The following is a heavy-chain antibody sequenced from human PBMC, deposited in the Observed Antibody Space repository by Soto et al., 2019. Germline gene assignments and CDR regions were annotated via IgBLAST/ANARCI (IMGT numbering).Heavy chain of an antibody. D-gene: IGHD6-13*01. CDR3: ARDYSSSWYNWFDP. J-gene: IGHJ5*02. V-gene: IGHV3-7*01. Sequence: VGSLRLSCAASGFTFSSYWMSWVRQAPGKGLEWVANIKQDGSEKYYVDSVKGRFTISRDNAKNSLYLQMNSLRAEETAVYYCARDYSSSWYNWFDPWGQGTLVTVSS. CDR2: IKQDGSEK. CDR1: GFTFSSYW.